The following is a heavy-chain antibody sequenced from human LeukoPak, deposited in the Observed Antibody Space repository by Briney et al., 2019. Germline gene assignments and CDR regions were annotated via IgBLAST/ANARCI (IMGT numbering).Heavy chain of an antibody. V-gene: IGHV2-5*02. D-gene: IGHD3-10*01. CDR3: AHRPHYSGSGSYSFQH. CDR2: ILWDDDK. CDR1: GFSLSTSGVG. Sequence: SGPTLVNPTQTLTLTCTFSGFSLSTSGVGVGWIRQPPGKALEWLAFILWDDDKRYSPSLKSRLTITKDTSKNQVVLTMTNLDPVDTATYYCAHRPHYSGSGSYSFQHWGQGTLVTVSS. J-gene: IGHJ1*01.